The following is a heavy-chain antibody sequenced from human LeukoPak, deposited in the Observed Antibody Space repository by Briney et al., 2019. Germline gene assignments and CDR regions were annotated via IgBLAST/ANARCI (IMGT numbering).Heavy chain of an antibody. D-gene: IGHD3/OR15-3a*01. CDR1: GGSLSNSKYY. CDR2: IAYSGHT. J-gene: IGHJ4*02. V-gene: IGHV4-39*07. CDR3: ASDPDWADFDY. Sequence: SETLSLTCTVSGGSLSNSKYYWGWIRQPPGKGLEWIASIAYSGHTYYNPSLKSRVTISLDTSRDQSSLKLNSVTAADTAVYYCASDPDWADFDYWGQGTLVTVSS.